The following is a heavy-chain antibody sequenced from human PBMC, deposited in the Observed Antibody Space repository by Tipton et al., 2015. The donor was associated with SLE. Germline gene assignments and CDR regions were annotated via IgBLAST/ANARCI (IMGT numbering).Heavy chain of an antibody. D-gene: IGHD1-26*01. CDR1: GFTFSSYA. CDR2: ISGSGGTT. CDR3: AASGSDYYGGMDV. V-gene: IGHV3-23*01. J-gene: IGHJ6*02. Sequence: SLRLSCAASGFTFSSYAMSRVRQAPGKGLEWISAISGSGGTTYYADSVKGRFTISRDNSKNTLYLQINSLRAGDTAVYYCAASGSDYYGGMDVGGQGTTVTVSS.